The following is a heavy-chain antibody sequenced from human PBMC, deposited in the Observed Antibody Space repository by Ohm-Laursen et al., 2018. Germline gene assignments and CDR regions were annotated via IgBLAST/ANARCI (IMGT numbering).Heavy chain of an antibody. CDR3: AIKIAVAGTDLYYFDY. D-gene: IGHD6-19*01. CDR1: GYSFTTYW. CDR2: IYPGDSDT. J-gene: IGHJ4*02. V-gene: IGHV5-51*01. Sequence: ESLRISCKGSGYSFTTYWIGWVRQMPGKGLEWMGIIYPGDSDTRYSPSFQGQVTISVDKSISTASLQWSSLKASDTAMYYCAIKIAVAGTDLYYFDYWGQGTLVTVSS.